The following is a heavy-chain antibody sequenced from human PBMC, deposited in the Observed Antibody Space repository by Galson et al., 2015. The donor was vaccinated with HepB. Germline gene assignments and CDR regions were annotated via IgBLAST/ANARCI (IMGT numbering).Heavy chain of an antibody. Sequence: SVKVSCKASGYTFTSYYMHWVRQAPGQGLEWMGIINPSGGSTSYAQKFQGRVTMTRDTSTSTVYMELSSLRSEDTAVYYCAREWRRGIAAAGTWGWFDPWGQGTLVTVSS. V-gene: IGHV1-46*01. CDR2: INPSGGST. CDR3: AREWRRGIAAAGTWGWFDP. J-gene: IGHJ5*02. D-gene: IGHD6-13*01. CDR1: GYTFTSYY.